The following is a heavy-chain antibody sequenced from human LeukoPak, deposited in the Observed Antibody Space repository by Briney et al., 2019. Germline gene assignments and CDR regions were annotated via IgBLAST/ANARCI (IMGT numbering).Heavy chain of an antibody. V-gene: IGHV1-18*01. D-gene: IGHD5-12*01. CDR1: GYTFTSYA. Sequence: ASVKVSCKASGYTFTSYAMNWVRQAPGQGLEWMGWISAYNGNTNYAQKLQGRVTITADKSTSTAYMELSSLRSEDTAVYYCARREWLRSYYFDYWGQGTLVTVSS. J-gene: IGHJ4*02. CDR3: ARREWLRSYYFDY. CDR2: ISAYNGNT.